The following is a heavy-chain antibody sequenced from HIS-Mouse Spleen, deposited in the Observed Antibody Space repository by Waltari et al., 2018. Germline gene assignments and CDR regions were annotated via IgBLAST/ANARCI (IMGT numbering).Heavy chain of an antibody. Sequence: QVQLQESGPGLVKPSQTLSLTCTVSGGSISSGDYYWSWIRQPPGKGLEWIGYLYYSGSTYYNPSLKSRVTISVDTSKNQFSLKLSSVTAADTAVYYCARETTTVTTTPGAFDIWGQGTMVTVSS. CDR2: LYYSGST. D-gene: IGHD4-17*01. CDR3: ARETTTVTTTPGAFDI. V-gene: IGHV4-30-4*01. CDR1: GGSISSGDYY. J-gene: IGHJ3*02.